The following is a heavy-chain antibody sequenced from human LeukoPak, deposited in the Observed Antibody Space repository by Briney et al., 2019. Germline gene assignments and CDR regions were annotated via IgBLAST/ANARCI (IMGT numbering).Heavy chain of an antibody. D-gene: IGHD2/OR15-2a*01. CDR3: ARGPFSVFDY. CDR2: IHRSGST. V-gene: IGHV4-38-2*02. CDR1: GYSSSIDYY. J-gene: IGHJ4*02. Sequence: SETLSLTCTVSGYSSSIDYYWGWIRQSPGKGLEWIGSIHRSGSTYYNPSLKSRVTISVDTSKNQFSLKLSSVTAADTAVYYCARGPFSVFDYWGQGTLVTVSS.